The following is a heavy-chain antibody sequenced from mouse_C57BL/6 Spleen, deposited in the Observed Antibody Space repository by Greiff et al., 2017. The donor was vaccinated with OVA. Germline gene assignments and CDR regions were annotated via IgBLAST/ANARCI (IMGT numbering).Heavy chain of an antibody. D-gene: IGHD2-4*01. CDR3: AIPLYYDYERDPYYAMDY. Sequence: QVQLQQPGADLVKPGASVKVSCKASGYTFTSYWMHWVKQRPGPGLEWIGRIHPSDSDTNYNQQFKGKATLTVDKSSSTAYMQLSSLTSEDSAVYYCAIPLYYDYERDPYYAMDYWGQGTSVTVSS. J-gene: IGHJ4*01. CDR2: IHPSDSDT. V-gene: IGHV1-74*01. CDR1: GYTFTSYW.